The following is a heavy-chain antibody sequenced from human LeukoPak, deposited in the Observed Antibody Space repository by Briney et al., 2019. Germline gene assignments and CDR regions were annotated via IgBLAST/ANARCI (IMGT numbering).Heavy chain of an antibody. V-gene: IGHV3-15*01. Sequence: GGSLRLSCAASGFTFSNAWMSWVRQAPGKGLEWVGRIKSKTDGGTTDYAAPVKGRFTISRDDSKNTLYLQMNSLKTEDTAVHYCTTDSGSYLIFDYWGQGTLVTVSS. CDR1: GFTFSNAW. CDR3: TTDSGSYLIFDY. D-gene: IGHD1-26*01. J-gene: IGHJ4*02. CDR2: IKSKTDGGTT.